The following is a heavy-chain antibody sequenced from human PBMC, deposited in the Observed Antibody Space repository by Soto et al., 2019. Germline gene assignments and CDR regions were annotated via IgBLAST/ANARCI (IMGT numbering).Heavy chain of an antibody. D-gene: IGHD2-21*02. CDR2: ISSSSSTI. J-gene: IGHJ6*02. V-gene: IGHV3-48*01. CDR3: AREGGNSSYYYYYYGMDV. Sequence: PGGSLRLSCAASGFTFSSYSMNWVRQAPGKGLEWVSYISSSSSTIYYADSVKGRFTISRDNAKNSLYLQMNSLTAEDTALYYCAREGGNSSYYYYYYGMDVWGQGTTVTVSS. CDR1: GFTFSSYS.